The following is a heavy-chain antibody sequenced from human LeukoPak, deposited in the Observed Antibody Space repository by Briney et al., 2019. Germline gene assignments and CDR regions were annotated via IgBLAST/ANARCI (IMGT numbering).Heavy chain of an antibody. CDR3: ARTMYITGSSDFDY. J-gene: IGHJ4*02. D-gene: IGHD1-26*01. Sequence: QPGRSLRLSCAASGFTFNIYAMHWVRQAPGKGLEWVAVISYDGGKTYYADSVKGRFTISRDNSKNTLYLQMNSLRAEDTALYYCARTMYITGSSDFDYWGQGTLVTVSS. V-gene: IGHV3-30-3*01. CDR2: ISYDGGKT. CDR1: GFTFNIYA.